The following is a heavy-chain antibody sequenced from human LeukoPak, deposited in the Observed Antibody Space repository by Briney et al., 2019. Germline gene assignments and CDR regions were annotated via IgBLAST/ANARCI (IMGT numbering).Heavy chain of an antibody. Sequence: PGRSLRLSCAASGFTFSSYAMHWVRQAPGKGLEWVAVISYDGSNKYYADSVKGRFTISRDNSKNTLYLQMNSLRAEDTAVYYRARVHDPVYYDSSGYYLDYFDYWGQGTLVTVSS. D-gene: IGHD3-22*01. CDR2: ISYDGSNK. J-gene: IGHJ4*02. CDR1: GFTFSSYA. CDR3: ARVHDPVYYDSSGYYLDYFDY. V-gene: IGHV3-30*04.